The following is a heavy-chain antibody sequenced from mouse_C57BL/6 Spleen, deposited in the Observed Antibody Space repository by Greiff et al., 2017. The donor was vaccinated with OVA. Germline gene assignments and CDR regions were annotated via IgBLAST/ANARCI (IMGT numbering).Heavy chain of an antibody. D-gene: IGHD1-1*01. J-gene: IGHJ1*03. CDR2: IYPGSGST. Sequence: VQLQQPGAELVKPGASVKMSCKASGYTFTSYWITWVKQRPGQGLEWIGDIYPGSGSTNYNEKFKSKATLTVDTSSSTAYMQLSSLTSEDSAVYYCAIYYYGSSYLYWYFDVWGTGTTVTVSS. V-gene: IGHV1-55*01. CDR3: AIYYYGSSYLYWYFDV. CDR1: GYTFTSYW.